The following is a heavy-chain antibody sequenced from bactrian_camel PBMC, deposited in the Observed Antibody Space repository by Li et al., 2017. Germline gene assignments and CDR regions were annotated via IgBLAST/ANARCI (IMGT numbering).Heavy chain of an antibody. CDR1: GFTFSSYW. CDR2: INAAGSST. D-gene: IGHD6*01. CDR3: VREQMAVVGIAIFSY. Sequence: QVQLVESGGGLVQFGGSLRLSCAASGFTFSSYWMNWVRQDPGKGLEWVSTINAAGSSTYYAESVKGRFTISRDNAKNTVYLQMNSLKPEDTAVYYCVREQMAVVGIAIFSYWGQGTQVTVS. J-gene: IGHJ6*01. V-gene: IGHV3S25*01.